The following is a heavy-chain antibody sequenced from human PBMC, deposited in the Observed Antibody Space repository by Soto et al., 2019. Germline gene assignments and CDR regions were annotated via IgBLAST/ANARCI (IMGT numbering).Heavy chain of an antibody. Sequence: NLSETCTVSGGTIRSGGYFWSWIRQYPGKVLEWIGYISYSGSTYYNPSLKSRIPISVHTSKTKILLKLRSVTAADTAVYYCARDNYYTGSGYYPSSAEYFQHWGQGTLVTVS. CDR3: ARDNYYTGSGYYPSSAEYFQH. CDR2: ISYSGST. J-gene: IGHJ1*01. D-gene: IGHD3-22*01. CDR1: GGTIRSGGYF. V-gene: IGHV4-31*03.